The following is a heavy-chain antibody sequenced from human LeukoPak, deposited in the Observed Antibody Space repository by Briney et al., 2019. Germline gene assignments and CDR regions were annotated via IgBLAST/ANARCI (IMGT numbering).Heavy chain of an antibody. CDR2: ISSSSSYI. CDR1: GFTFSSYS. CDR3: ARDSKAWGAFDI. D-gene: IGHD7-27*01. Sequence: PGGSLRLSCAASGFTFSSYSMNWVRQAPGKGLEWISSISSSSSYIYYADSVKGRFTISRDNAKNSLYLQMNSLRAEDTAVYYCARDSKAWGAFDIWGQGTMVTVSS. V-gene: IGHV3-21*01. J-gene: IGHJ3*02.